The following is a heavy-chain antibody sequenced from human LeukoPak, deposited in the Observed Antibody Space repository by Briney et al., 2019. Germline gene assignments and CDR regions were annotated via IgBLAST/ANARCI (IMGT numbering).Heavy chain of an antibody. CDR2: ISAYNGNT. D-gene: IGHD2-8*01. CDR3: ARTRRLMVYATYDY. J-gene: IGHJ4*02. CDR1: GYTFTSYG. Sequence: ASVKVSCKASGYTFTSYGISWVRQAPGQGLEWMGWISAYNGNTNYAQKLQGRVTMTTDTSTSTAYMELRSLRSDDTAVYYCARTRRLMVYATYDYWGQGTLVTVSS. V-gene: IGHV1-18*01.